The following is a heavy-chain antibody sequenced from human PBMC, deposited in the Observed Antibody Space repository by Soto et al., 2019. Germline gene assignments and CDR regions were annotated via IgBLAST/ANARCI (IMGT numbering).Heavy chain of an antibody. Sequence: GGSLRLSCAASGSTVSSNYMSWVRQAPGKGLEWVSFIYSGSSTYYANSVKGRFTISRDNSKNTLYLQMGSLRAEDMAVYYCARKLRCVGGGDCYPHYYYGMDVWGQGTTVTVSS. CDR3: ARKLRCVGGGDCYPHYYYGMDV. J-gene: IGHJ6*02. V-gene: IGHV3-66*01. D-gene: IGHD2-21*02. CDR2: IYSGSST. CDR1: GSTVSSNY.